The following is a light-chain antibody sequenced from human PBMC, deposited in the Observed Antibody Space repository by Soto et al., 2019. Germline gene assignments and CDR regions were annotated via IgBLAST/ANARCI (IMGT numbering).Light chain of an antibody. CDR1: SSNIGSNY. J-gene: IGLJ1*01. Sequence: SVLTQPPSASGTPGQRVTISCSGSSSNIGSNYVYWYQQLPGTAPKLLIYNNNQRPSGVPDRFSGSNSGTSASLAISGLRSEDEADYYCAVWDDSLTGYVFGTGTKVTVL. V-gene: IGLV1-47*02. CDR3: AVWDDSLTGYV. CDR2: NNN.